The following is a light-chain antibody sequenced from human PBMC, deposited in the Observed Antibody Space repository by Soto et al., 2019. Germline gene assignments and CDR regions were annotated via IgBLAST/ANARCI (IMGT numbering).Light chain of an antibody. Sequence: DIVMAQSPDSLAVSLGERATINCKSSQSVLYSSNNKNYLAWYQQKPGQPPNLLIYWASTRESGVPDRFSGSGSGSDFTHTISSLQAEDVAVYYCQQYYSTPLTSGPGTKVDIK. CDR1: QSVLYSSNNKNY. J-gene: IGKJ3*01. CDR2: WAS. CDR3: QQYYSTPLT. V-gene: IGKV4-1*01.